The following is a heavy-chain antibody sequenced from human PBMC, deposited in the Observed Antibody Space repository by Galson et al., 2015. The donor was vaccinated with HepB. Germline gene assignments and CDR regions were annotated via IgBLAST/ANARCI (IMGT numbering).Heavy chain of an antibody. Sequence: LRLSCAASGFTFSSYAMSWVRQAPGKGLEWVSAISGSGGSTYYADSVKGRFTISRDNSKNTLYLQMNSLRAEDTAVYYCAKDLWGTAMVGPDRFDPWGQGTLVTVSS. CDR2: ISGSGGST. V-gene: IGHV3-23*01. J-gene: IGHJ5*02. CDR1: GFTFSSYA. D-gene: IGHD5-18*01. CDR3: AKDLWGTAMVGPDRFDP.